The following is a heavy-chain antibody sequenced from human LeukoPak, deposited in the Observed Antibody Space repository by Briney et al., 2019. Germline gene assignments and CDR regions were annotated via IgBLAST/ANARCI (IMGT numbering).Heavy chain of an antibody. CDR2: ISSTGSDI. V-gene: IGHV3-48*03. CDR3: AKDLRAGGGGAFDI. CDR1: GFIFSNYE. Sequence: GGSLRLSCAGSGFIFSNYEMNWVRQAPGKGLEWVSYISSTGSDIYYADSVKGRFTISRDNAENSLFLQMNSLRAEDTAVYYCAKDLRAGGGGAFDIWGQGTMATVSS. J-gene: IGHJ3*02. D-gene: IGHD3-16*01.